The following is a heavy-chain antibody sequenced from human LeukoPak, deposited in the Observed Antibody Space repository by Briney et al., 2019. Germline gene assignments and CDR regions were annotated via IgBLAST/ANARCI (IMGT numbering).Heavy chain of an antibody. CDR1: GASINKDY. D-gene: IGHD2/OR15-2a*01. Sequence: SETLTLTCTVSGASINKDYWAWIRQPAGKGLEWIGRIHPSGITHQNPSLRGRVTMSIDASKNQFSLNLSSVTAADTAVYYCVRDEYRDVWGKGTTVTVSS. CDR3: VRDEYRDV. J-gene: IGHJ6*04. V-gene: IGHV4-4*07. CDR2: IHPSGIT.